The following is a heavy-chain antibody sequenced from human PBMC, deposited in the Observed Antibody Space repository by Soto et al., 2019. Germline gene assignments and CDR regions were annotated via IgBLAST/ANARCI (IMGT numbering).Heavy chain of an antibody. CDR3: ARENYYDSSGYSNWFDP. J-gene: IGHJ5*02. V-gene: IGHV4-59*01. CDR1: GGSISSYY. D-gene: IGHD3-22*01. CDR2: IYYSGST. Sequence: PSETLSLTCTVSGGSISSYYWSWIRQPPGKGLEWIGYIYYSGSTNYNPSLKSRVTISVDTSKNQFSLKLSSVTAADTAVYYCARENYYDSSGYSNWFDPWGQGTLVTVS.